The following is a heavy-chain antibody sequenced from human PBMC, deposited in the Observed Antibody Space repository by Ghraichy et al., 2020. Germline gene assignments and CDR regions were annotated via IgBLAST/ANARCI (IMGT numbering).Heavy chain of an antibody. CDR2: IGAYSDNT. V-gene: IGHV1-18*01. J-gene: IGHJ6*02. CDR3: ARAGESTLHNYGLDV. CDR1: GYTFTGYG. D-gene: IGHD2/OR15-2a*01. Sequence: ASVKVSCKASGYTFTGYGITWVRQAPGQGLEWMGWIGAYSDNTNYARKLQGRVTMTTDTSTTTAYMELRTLRSDDTAVYYCARAGESTLHNYGLDVWGQGTTVTVSS.